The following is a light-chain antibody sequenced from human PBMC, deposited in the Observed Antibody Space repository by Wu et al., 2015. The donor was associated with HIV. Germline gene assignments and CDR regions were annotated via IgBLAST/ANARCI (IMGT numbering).Light chain of an antibody. Sequence: EIVMTQSPATLSVSPGEGVTLSCRASQSVSSYLAWYQQTPGQAPRLLIYGASTRATGVPARFSGSGSGTQFTLTITNVQSADSAVYYCQQYNNWPPYSFGQGTKAGD. V-gene: IGKV3-15*01. CDR1: QSVSSY. CDR3: QQYNNWPPYS. CDR2: GAS. J-gene: IGKJ2*03.